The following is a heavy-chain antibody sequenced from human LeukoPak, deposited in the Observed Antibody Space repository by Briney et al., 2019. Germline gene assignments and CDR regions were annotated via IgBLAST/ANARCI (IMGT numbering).Heavy chain of an antibody. D-gene: IGHD6-13*01. CDR2: IKEDGSEK. V-gene: IGHV3-7*01. J-gene: IGHJ5*02. CDR3: ARDRGLAAAGTVGWFDP. CDR1: GFALSNFW. Sequence: GSLRLSCAASGFALSNFWMTWVRQAPGKGLQWVASIKEDGSEKHYVDSVRGRFAISRDNAKNSLYLQMNSLRVEDKAAYYCARDRGLAAAGTVGWFDPWGQGTLVTVSS.